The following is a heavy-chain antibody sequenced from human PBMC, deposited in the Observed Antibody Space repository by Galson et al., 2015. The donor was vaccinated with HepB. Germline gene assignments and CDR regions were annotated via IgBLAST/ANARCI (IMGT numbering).Heavy chain of an antibody. Sequence: LRLSCAASGFAFSSYTMHWVRQAPDKGLGGGAVISYDGSNRYYADSVEGRFTISRDNSKSTLFLQMNSLRAEDTALYYCAREWTGKDYWGQGTLVTVSS. D-gene: IGHD3/OR15-3a*01. CDR3: AREWTGKDY. CDR1: GFAFSSYT. V-gene: IGHV3-30-3*01. J-gene: IGHJ4*02. CDR2: ISYDGSNR.